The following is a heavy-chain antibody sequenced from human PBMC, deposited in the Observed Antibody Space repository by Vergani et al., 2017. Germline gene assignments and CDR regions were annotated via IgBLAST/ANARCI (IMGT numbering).Heavy chain of an antibody. Sequence: QVQLQQSGPGLVKPSQTLSLTCAISGDSVSSNSAAWNWIRQSPSRGLEWLGRTYYRSKWYNDYAVSVKSRITINPDTSKNQFSLQLNSVTPEDTAVYYCARVKAAAPWGLKNAFDIWGQGTMVTVSS. CDR3: ARVKAAAPWGLKNAFDI. J-gene: IGHJ3*02. CDR2: TYYRSKWYN. D-gene: IGHD6-13*01. V-gene: IGHV6-1*01. CDR1: GDSVSSNSAA.